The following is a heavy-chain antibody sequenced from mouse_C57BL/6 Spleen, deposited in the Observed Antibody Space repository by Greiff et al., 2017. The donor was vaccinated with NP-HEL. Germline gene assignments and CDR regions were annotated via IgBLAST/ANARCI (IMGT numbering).Heavy chain of an antibody. CDR2: ISSGSSTI. CDR1: GFTFSDYG. CDR3: ARPGRYYFDY. Sequence: EVRVVESGGGLVKPGGSLKLSCAASGFTFSDYGMHWVRQAPEKGLEWVAYISSGSSTIYYADTVKGRFTISRDSAKNTLFLQMTSLRSEDTAMYYCARPGRYYFDYWGQGTTLTVSS. V-gene: IGHV5-17*01. J-gene: IGHJ2*01.